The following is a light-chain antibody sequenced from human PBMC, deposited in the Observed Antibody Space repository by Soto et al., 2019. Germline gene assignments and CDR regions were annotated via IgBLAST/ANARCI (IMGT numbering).Light chain of an antibody. Sequence: EIVLTQSPGTLSLSPGDRATLSCRASQSFSSDYLAWYQQKPGQAPRLLIYGASSRATGIPDRFSGSGSGTDFTLTISRLEPEDFAVYYCQQYVSSPRTFGGGTKVEIK. J-gene: IGKJ4*01. CDR3: QQYVSSPRT. CDR1: QSFSSDY. CDR2: GAS. V-gene: IGKV3-20*01.